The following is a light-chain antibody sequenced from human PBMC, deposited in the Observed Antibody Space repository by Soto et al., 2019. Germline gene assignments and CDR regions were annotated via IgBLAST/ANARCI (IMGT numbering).Light chain of an antibody. Sequence: QSVLTQPPSVSGAPGQRVTISCTGSSSNIGAGYDVHWYQQLPGTAPKLLIYGNSNRPSGVPDRFSGSKSGTSASLAITGLQAEAEAYYYCQSYDRSLSGSVFGGGTKLTVL. CDR3: QSYDRSLSGSV. J-gene: IGLJ2*01. CDR2: GNS. CDR1: SSNIGAGYD. V-gene: IGLV1-40*01.